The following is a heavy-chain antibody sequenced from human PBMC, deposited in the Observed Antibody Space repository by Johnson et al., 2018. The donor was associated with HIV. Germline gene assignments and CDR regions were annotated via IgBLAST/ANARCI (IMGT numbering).Heavy chain of an antibody. Sequence: QVQLVESGGDLVQPGGSLRLSCVGSGFTFSSYAMHWVRQAPGKGLEWVAVISCDGSNKYHADSVKGRFTISRDNSKNTLYLQMNSLRPEDTAAYYCATIAAHGAAFDIWGQGTVVTVSS. J-gene: IGHJ3*02. CDR1: GFTFSSYA. CDR3: ATIAAHGAAFDI. V-gene: IGHV3-30*04. D-gene: IGHD6-25*01. CDR2: ISCDGSNK.